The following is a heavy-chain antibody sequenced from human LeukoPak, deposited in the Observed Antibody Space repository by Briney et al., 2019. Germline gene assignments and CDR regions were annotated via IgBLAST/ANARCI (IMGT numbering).Heavy chain of an antibody. CDR1: GFTFSNYA. CDR3: AKWGDYDVLTGYYVPDY. Sequence: GASLRLSCAASGFTFSNYAMSWVRQAPGKGLEWVSAILGSGGSTYYADSVKGRFTVSRDNSKSALYLQMNSLRAEDTALYYCAKWGDYDVLTGYYVPDYWGQGTLVTVSS. CDR2: ILGSGGST. V-gene: IGHV3-23*01. J-gene: IGHJ4*02. D-gene: IGHD3-9*01.